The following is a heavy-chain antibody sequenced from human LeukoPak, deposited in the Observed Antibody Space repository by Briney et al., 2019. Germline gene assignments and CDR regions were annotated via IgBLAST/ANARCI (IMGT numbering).Heavy chain of an antibody. CDR2: IYTSGST. D-gene: IGHD6-13*01. V-gene: IGHV4-4*07. CDR1: GGSISSYY. J-gene: IGHJ4*02. CDR3: ARFAAAGRSSKGEPDDY. Sequence: SETLSLTCTVSGGSISSYYWSWIRQPAGKGLEWIGRIYTSGSTNYNPSLKSRVTISVDTSKNQFSLKLSSVTAADTAVYYCARFAAAGRSSKGEPDDYWGQGTLVTVSS.